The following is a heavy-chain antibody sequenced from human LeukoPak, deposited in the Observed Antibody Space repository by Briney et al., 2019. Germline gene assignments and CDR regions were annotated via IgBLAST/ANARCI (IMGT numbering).Heavy chain of an antibody. CDR3: ARTQCISTRCSHYFDY. D-gene: IGHD2-2*01. J-gene: IGHJ4*02. CDR2: IKQDGSDK. Sequence: GGSLRLSCAASGFTFSSYWMSCVRQAPGKGLEWVANIKQDGSDKYYVDSVKGRLTISRDNSKNSLYLQMSSLRAEDTAVYYCARTQCISTRCSHYFDYWGQGTLVTVSS. V-gene: IGHV3-7*03. CDR1: GFTFSSYW.